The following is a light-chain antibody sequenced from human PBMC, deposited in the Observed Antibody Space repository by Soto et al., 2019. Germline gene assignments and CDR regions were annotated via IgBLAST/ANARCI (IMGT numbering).Light chain of an antibody. CDR2: DDS. CDR1: NIRSKS. CDR3: QVWDTGSHQSV. V-gene: IGLV3-21*02. J-gene: IGLJ1*01. Sequence: SYELTQSPSVSVAPGQTARITCGGNNIRSKSVHWYQQKPGQAPVLVVYDDSDRRSGIPERFSGSNSGSTATLTISRVEAGDEADYYCQVWDTGSHQSVFGTGTKLTVL.